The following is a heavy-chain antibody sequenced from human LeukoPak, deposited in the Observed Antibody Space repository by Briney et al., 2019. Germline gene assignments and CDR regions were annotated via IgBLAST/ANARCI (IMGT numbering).Heavy chain of an antibody. Sequence: PSETLSLTCTVSGGSISSGDYYWSWIRQPPGRGLEWIGYIYYSGSTYYNPSLKSRVTISVDTSKNQFSLKLSSVTAADTAVYYCARGGQLGYSNGWCVLDYWGQGTLVTVSS. J-gene: IGHJ4*02. CDR3: ARGGQLGYSNGWCVLDY. D-gene: IGHD6-19*01. V-gene: IGHV4-30-4*01. CDR2: IYYSGST. CDR1: GGSISSGDYY.